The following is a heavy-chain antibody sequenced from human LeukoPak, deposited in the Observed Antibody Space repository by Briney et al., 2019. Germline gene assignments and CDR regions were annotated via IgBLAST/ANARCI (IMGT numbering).Heavy chain of an antibody. V-gene: IGHV3-30*18. Sequence: GGSLRLSCAASGITFRSYGMHWVREAPGKGLEWGSVISYNGSHKYYADSVKGQFSISRDNSKNTLYLQMNSLRADDTAVYYCAKGARGDTVTSIVGLNWFDPWGRGTLVTVSS. CDR3: AKGARGDTVTSIVGLNWFDP. CDR2: ISYNGSHK. D-gene: IGHD4-17*01. J-gene: IGHJ5*02. CDR1: GITFRSYG.